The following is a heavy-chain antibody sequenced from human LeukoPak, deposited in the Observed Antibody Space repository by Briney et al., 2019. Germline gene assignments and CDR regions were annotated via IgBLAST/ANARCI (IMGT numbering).Heavy chain of an antibody. Sequence: GGSLRLSCAASGFTFSSYGMHWVRQAPGKGLEWVSSISSSSSYIYYADSVKGRFTISRDNAKNSLYLQMNSLRAEDTAEYYCARAGIQLCWGQGTLVTVSS. J-gene: IGHJ4*02. V-gene: IGHV3-21*01. D-gene: IGHD5-18*01. CDR2: ISSSSSYI. CDR3: ARAGIQLC. CDR1: GFTFSSYG.